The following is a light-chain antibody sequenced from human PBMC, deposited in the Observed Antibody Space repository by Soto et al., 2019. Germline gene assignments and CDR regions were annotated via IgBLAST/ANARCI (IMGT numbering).Light chain of an antibody. V-gene: IGLV1-40*01. CDR3: ASWDDNLNGWA. J-gene: IGLJ3*02. CDR2: GNS. CDR1: SSNIGAGFD. Sequence: QSVLTQPPSVSGAPGQRVTISCTGSSSNIGAGFDVHWYHQIAGTAPKLLIYGNSNRPSGVPDRFSGSKSGTSASLAINGLQAEDEAEYFCASWDDNLNGWAFGGGTKVTVL.